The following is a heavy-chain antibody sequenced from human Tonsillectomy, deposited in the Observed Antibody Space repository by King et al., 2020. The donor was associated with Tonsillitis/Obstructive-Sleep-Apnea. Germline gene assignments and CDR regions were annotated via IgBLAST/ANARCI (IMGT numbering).Heavy chain of an antibody. J-gene: IGHJ5*02. CDR2: ISGSNGGT. V-gene: IGHV3-23*04. CDR3: AKDFAAVTGDPGS. Sequence: VQLVESGGGLVQPGGSLRLSCVASGFTFSTYAMTWVRQAPGKGPEWVSGISGSNGGTYSADSVKGRFTISRDNSKNTLYLQMNSLRADDTALYYCAKDFAAVTGDPGSWGQGTLVTVSS. D-gene: IGHD6-19*01. CDR1: GFTFSTYA.